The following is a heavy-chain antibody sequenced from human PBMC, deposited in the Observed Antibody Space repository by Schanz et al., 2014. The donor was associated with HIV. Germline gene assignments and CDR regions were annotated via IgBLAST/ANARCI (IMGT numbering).Heavy chain of an antibody. V-gene: IGHV3-23*01. CDR2: ISAGVGTA. Sequence: EVQLLESGGGLVQPGGSLRLSCAVSGFTITSYGMSWVRQAPGKGLEWVSTISAGVGTASYADSVKGRLTISRDNSKNTLYLHMNSLRAEDTAVYFCAVLWIQPPFDYWGQGTLVTVSS. J-gene: IGHJ4*02. CDR3: AVLWIQPPFDY. CDR1: GFTITSYG. D-gene: IGHD5-18*01.